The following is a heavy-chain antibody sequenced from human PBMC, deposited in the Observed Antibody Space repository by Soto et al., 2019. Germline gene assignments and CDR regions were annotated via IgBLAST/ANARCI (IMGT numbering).Heavy chain of an antibody. Sequence: PGGSLRLSCAASGFTLSRYAMSWVRQAPGKGLEWVSAISGSGGGTYYADSVKGRFTISRDNSKNTLYLQMNSLRAEDTAVYYCAKGPTYYYDSSGYFDYWGQGTLVTVSS. CDR2: ISGSGGGT. D-gene: IGHD3-22*01. CDR3: AKGPTYYYDSSGYFDY. V-gene: IGHV3-23*01. CDR1: GFTLSRYA. J-gene: IGHJ4*02.